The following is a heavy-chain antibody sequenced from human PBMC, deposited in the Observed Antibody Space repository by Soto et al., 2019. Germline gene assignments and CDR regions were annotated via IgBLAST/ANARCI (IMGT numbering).Heavy chain of an antibody. CDR2: INTAGDT. J-gene: IGHJ4*02. Sequence: GGSLSLSSASAGFTFCIFYMHLVSHATGKGLEWVSTINTAGDTYSPGSVKGRFTISRENAKNSLYLQMNSLRVDDTAVYFCVRGRDSGLYYFDSWGQGTLVTGSS. V-gene: IGHV3-13*01. CDR3: VRGRDSGLYYFDS. CDR1: GFTFCIFY. D-gene: IGHD2-21*01.